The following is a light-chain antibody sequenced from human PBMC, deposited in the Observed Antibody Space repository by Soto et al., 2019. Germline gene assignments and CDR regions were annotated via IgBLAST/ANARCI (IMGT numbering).Light chain of an antibody. CDR2: GAS. J-gene: IGKJ1*01. V-gene: IGKV3-15*01. CDR3: QQCKSWPLT. Sequence: EIVMTQSPVTLSVSPGERVTLSCRASQSVFSNLAWYQQRPGQAPRPLIYGASNRATGIPARFSGSESGTEFTLTIRSLQSEDFAVYYCQQCKSWPLTFGQGTKVEIK. CDR1: QSVFSN.